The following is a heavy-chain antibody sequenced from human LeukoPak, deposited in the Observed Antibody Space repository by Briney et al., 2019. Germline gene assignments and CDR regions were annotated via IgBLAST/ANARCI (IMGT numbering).Heavy chain of an antibody. CDR2: ISSSSSYI. CDR1: GFTFSSYS. CDR3: ARGIAAAGISPIDY. J-gene: IGHJ4*02. V-gene: IGHV3-21*01. D-gene: IGHD6-13*01. Sequence: GGSLRLSCAASGFTFSSYSMNWVRQAPGKGLEWVSSISSSSSYIYYADSVKGRFTFSRDNAKNSLYLQMNSLRAEDTAVYYCARGIAAAGISPIDYWGQGTLVTVSS.